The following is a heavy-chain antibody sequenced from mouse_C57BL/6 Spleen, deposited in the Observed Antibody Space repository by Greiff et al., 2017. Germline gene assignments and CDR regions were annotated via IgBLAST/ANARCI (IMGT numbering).Heavy chain of an antibody. Sequence: EVKLVESGPELVKPGASVKIPCKASGYTFTDYNMDWVKQSHGKSLEWIGDINPNNGGTIYNQKFKGKATFTVDKSSSTAYMELRSLTSEDTAVYYCARDGGIYSRGLYWYFDVWGTGTTVTVSS. CDR3: ARDGGIYSRGLYWYFDV. V-gene: IGHV1-18*01. J-gene: IGHJ1*03. CDR1: GYTFTDYN. D-gene: IGHD2-5*01. CDR2: INPNNGGT.